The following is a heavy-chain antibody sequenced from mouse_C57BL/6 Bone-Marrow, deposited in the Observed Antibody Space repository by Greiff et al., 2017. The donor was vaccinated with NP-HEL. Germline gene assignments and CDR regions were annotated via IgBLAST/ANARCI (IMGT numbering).Heavy chain of an antibody. Sequence: EVQGVESGAELVRPGASVKLSCTASGFNIKDDYMHWVKQRPEQGLEWIGWIDPENGDTEYASKFQGKATITADTSSNTAYLQLSSLTSEDTAVYYCTRDYYGSSYVWYFDVWGTGTTVTVSS. CDR3: TRDYYGSSYVWYFDV. D-gene: IGHD1-1*01. J-gene: IGHJ1*03. V-gene: IGHV14-4*01. CDR1: GFNIKDDY. CDR2: IDPENGDT.